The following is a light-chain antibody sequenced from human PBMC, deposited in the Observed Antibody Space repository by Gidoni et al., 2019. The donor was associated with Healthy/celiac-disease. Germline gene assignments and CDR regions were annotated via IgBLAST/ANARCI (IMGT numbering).Light chain of an antibody. CDR3: ARGT. Sequence: EIVLTQYPATLSLSPGERATLSCRASQSVSSYLAWYQQKPGQAPRLLIYDASNRATGIPARFSGSGSGTDFTLTISSLEPEDFAVYYCARGTFGGGTKVEIK. V-gene: IGKV3-11*01. CDR2: DAS. J-gene: IGKJ4*01. CDR1: QSVSSY.